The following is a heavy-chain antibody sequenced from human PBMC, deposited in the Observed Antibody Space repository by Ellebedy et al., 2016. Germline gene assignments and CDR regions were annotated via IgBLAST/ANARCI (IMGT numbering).Heavy chain of an antibody. V-gene: IGHV4-31*03. D-gene: IGHD3-3*01. Sequence: SETLSLXCTVSGGSISSGGYYWSWIRQHPGKGLEWIGYIYYSGSTYYNPSLKSRAIISVDTSKNQFSLKLSSVTAADTAVYYCARDKELGVEWFFDLWGRGTLVTVSS. J-gene: IGHJ2*01. CDR3: ARDKELGVEWFFDL. CDR1: GGSISSGGYY. CDR2: IYYSGST.